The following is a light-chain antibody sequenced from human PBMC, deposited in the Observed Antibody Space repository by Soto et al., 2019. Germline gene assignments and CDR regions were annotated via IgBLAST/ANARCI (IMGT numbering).Light chain of an antibody. CDR2: DAS. J-gene: IGKJ5*01. CDR3: QQYHNWPIT. Sequence: EIGMTHSPAALSVSAWGRSALXCRASQSVSSNLAWHQQKPGQAPRILMYDASTRATGIPARFSGSGSGTEFTLTISSLQSEDFAVYYCQQYHNWPITFGQGTRLEIK. CDR1: QSVSSN. V-gene: IGKV3-15*01.